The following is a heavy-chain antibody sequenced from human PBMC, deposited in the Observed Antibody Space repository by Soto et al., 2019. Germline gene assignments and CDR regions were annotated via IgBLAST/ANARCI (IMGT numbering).Heavy chain of an antibody. CDR2: IYSGGST. V-gene: IGHV3-53*01. D-gene: IGHD6-19*01. CDR3: ARDVAGVRGYYDEGKDV. CDR1: GFTVSSNY. J-gene: IGHJ6*01. Sequence: EVQLVESGGGLIQPGGSLRLSCAASGFTVSSNYMSWVRQAPGKGLEWVSVIYSGGSTYYADSVKGRFTISRDNSKNTXYLQMSSLRAEDTAVYYCARDVAGVRGYYDEGKDVWRQGTTVNDSS.